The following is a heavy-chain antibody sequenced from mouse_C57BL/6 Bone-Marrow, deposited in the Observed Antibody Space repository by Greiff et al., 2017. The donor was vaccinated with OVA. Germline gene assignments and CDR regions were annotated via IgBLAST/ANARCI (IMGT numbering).Heavy chain of an antibody. D-gene: IGHD2-4*01. CDR2: IDPSDSYT. CDR3: ARDDYVPRDY. V-gene: IGHV1-59*01. CDR1: GYTFTSYW. Sequence: QVQLQPSWAELVRPGTSVKLSCKASGYTFTSYWMHWVKQRPGQGLEWIGVIDPSDSYTNYNQKFKGKATLTVDPSSSTASMQLSSLTSEDSAFYYCARDDYVPRDYWGQGTTLTVSS. J-gene: IGHJ2*01.